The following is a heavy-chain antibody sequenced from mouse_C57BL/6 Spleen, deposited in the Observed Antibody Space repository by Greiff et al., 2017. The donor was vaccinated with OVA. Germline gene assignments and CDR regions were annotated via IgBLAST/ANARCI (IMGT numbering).Heavy chain of an antibody. CDR3: ARDYAGFAY. Sequence: EVQGVESGGGLVKPGGSLKLSCAASGFTFSSYAMSWVRQTPEKRLEWVATISDGGSYTYYPDNVKGRFTISRDNAKNNLYLQMSHLKSEDTAMYYCARDYAGFAYWGQGTLVTVSA. CDR1: GFTFSSYA. D-gene: IGHD6-5*01. J-gene: IGHJ3*01. CDR2: ISDGGSYT. V-gene: IGHV5-4*01.